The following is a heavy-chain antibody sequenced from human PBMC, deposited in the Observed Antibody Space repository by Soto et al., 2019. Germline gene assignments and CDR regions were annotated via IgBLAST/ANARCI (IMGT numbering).Heavy chain of an antibody. Sequence: SVKVSSKASGGTFSSYAISWVRQAPGQGLEWMGGIIPIFGTANYAQKFQGRVTITADESTSTAYMELSSLRSEDTAVYYCARDLHSGFGVVIMRDHYGMDVWGQGTTVTVSS. D-gene: IGHD3-3*01. CDR2: IIPIFGTA. J-gene: IGHJ6*02. CDR1: GGTFSSYA. V-gene: IGHV1-69*13. CDR3: ARDLHSGFGVVIMRDHYGMDV.